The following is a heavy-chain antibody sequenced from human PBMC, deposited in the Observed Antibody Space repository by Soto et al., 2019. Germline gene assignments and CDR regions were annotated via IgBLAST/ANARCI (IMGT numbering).Heavy chain of an antibody. Sequence: EVQLVESGGGLVQPGRSLRLSCAASGFTFDDYAMHWVRQAPGKGLEWVSGISWNSGSIGYADSVKGRFTISRDNAKNSLYLQMNSLRAEDTALYYCAKDIVPREQQLVLGTWGQGTLVTVSS. D-gene: IGHD6-13*01. J-gene: IGHJ5*02. V-gene: IGHV3-9*01. CDR1: GFTFDDYA. CDR2: ISWNSGSI. CDR3: AKDIVPREQQLVLGT.